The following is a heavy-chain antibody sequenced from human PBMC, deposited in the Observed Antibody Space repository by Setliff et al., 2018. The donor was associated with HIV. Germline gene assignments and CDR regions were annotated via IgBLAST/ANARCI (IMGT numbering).Heavy chain of an antibody. V-gene: IGHV4-38-2*01. CDR2: IYHSGST. J-gene: IGHJ3*02. CDR3: ARHSSAAANDAFDI. D-gene: IGHD6-13*01. CDR1: GYLISGGFY. Sequence: PSETLSLTCDVSGYLISGGFYWGWIRQPPGKGLEWIGSIYHSGSTYYNPSLKSRVTISVDTSKNQFSLKLSSVTAADTAVYYCARHSSAAANDAFDIWGQGAMVTVSS.